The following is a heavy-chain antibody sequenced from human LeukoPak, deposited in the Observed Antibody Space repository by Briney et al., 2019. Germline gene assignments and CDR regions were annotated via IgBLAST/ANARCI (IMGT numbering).Heavy chain of an antibody. Sequence: GGSLRLSCTASGFTFSDYYMSWIRQAPGKGLEWVSYISSSGSTIYYADSVKGRFTISRDNTKNSLYLQMNSLRAEDTAVYYCAREVRGFSYFDYWGQGTLVTVSS. CDR2: ISSSGSTI. CDR3: AREVRGFSYFDY. CDR1: GFTFSDYY. V-gene: IGHV3-11*01. J-gene: IGHJ4*02. D-gene: IGHD3-16*01.